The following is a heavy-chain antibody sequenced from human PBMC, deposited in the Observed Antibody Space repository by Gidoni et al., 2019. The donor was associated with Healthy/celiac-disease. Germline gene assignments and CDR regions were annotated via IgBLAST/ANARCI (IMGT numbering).Heavy chain of an antibody. J-gene: IGHJ5*02. CDR2: ISSSSSYI. Sequence: EVQLVESGGGLVKPGGSLRLSCAASGFPFSSYSMNWVRQAPGKGLECVSSISSSSSYIYYADSVKGRFTISRDNAKNSLYLQMNSLRAEDTAVYYCARAQAPSSSWYRLRLDPWGQGTLVTVSS. CDR3: ARAQAPSSSWYRLRLDP. V-gene: IGHV3-21*01. D-gene: IGHD6-13*01. CDR1: GFPFSSYS.